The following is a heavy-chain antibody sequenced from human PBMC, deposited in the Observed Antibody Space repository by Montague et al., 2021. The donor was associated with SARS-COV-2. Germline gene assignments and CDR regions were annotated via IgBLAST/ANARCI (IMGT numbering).Heavy chain of an antibody. CDR3: ARLVWFGELSSENWFDP. D-gene: IGHD3-10*01. J-gene: IGHJ5*02. Sequence: SETLSLTCTVSGGSISSSRNYWGWIRQPPGKGLEWIGSISYSGSTYYNSSLKSRVTISVDTSKNQFSLKLNSVTAADTAVYYCARLVWFGELSSENWFDPWGQGTLVTVSS. CDR1: GGSISSSRNY. CDR2: ISYSGST. V-gene: IGHV4-39*01.